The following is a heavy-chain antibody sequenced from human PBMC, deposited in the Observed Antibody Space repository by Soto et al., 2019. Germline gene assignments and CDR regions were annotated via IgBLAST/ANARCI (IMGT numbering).Heavy chain of an antibody. D-gene: IGHD6-13*01. CDR2: IYSGGST. CDR3: ARDSSVDVPAAADHYGMDV. Sequence: GGSLRLSCAASGFTVSSNYMSWVRQAPGKGLEWVSVIYSGGSTYYADSVKGRFTISRDNSKNTLYLQMNSLRAEDTAVYYCARDSSVDVPAAADHYGMDVWGQGTTVTVSS. J-gene: IGHJ6*02. CDR1: GFTVSSNY. V-gene: IGHV3-53*01.